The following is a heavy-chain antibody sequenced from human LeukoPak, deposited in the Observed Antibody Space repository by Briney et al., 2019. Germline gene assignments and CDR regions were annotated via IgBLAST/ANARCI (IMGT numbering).Heavy chain of an antibody. CDR2: SRNKAKSYTT. J-gene: IGHJ4*02. Sequence: PGGSLSLSCAVSGFTFSDHFLDWVRQAPGKGLEWVARSRNKAKSYTTEYGASVKGRFTISRDDSKSTLYLQMNSLKTEDTAVYYCARVGSVAGSDYLDYWGQGTLVTVSS. CDR3: ARVGSVAGSDYLDY. V-gene: IGHV3-72*01. CDR1: GFTFSDHF. D-gene: IGHD6-19*01.